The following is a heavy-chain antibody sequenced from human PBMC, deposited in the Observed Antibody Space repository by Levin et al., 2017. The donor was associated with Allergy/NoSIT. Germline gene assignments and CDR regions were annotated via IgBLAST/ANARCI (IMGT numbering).Heavy chain of an antibody. CDR2: IYYSGST. D-gene: IGHD5-24*01. V-gene: IGHV4-59*01. J-gene: IGHJ6*02. CDR1: GGSISSYY. Sequence: KTSETLSLTCTVSGGSISSYYWSWIRQPPGKGLEWIGYIYYSGSTNYNPSLKSRVTISVDTSKNQFSLKLSSVTAADTAVYYCARAGGSNWGIYYYYGMDVWGQGTTVTVSS. CDR3: ARAGGSNWGIYYYYGMDV.